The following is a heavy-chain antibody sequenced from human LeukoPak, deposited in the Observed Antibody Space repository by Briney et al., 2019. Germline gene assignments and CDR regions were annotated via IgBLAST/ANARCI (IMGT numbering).Heavy chain of an antibody. V-gene: IGHV3-21*01. CDR2: ISSSSSYI. CDR1: GFTFGSYS. J-gene: IGHJ4*02. Sequence: GVSLRLSCAASGFTFGSYSMNWVRQAPGKGLEWVSSISSSSSYIYYADSVKGRFTISRDNAKNSLYLQMNSLRAEDTAVYYCARDRGFLEWLPDYWGQGTLVTVSS. CDR3: ARDRGFLEWLPDY. D-gene: IGHD3-3*01.